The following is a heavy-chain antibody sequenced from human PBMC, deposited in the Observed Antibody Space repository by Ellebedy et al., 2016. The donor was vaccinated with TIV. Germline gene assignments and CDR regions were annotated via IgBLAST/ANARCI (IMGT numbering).Heavy chain of an antibody. CDR3: ATDGSYSDYLSPKHAFTM. CDR2: IKQDGSEK. V-gene: IGHV3-7*01. D-gene: IGHD4-11*01. Sequence: GESLKISCAASGFTFNTYWMSWVRQVPGKGLEWVANIKQDGSEKYYVDSVKGRFTISRDNAKNSLYLQMNGLRAEDTAVYYCATDGSYSDYLSPKHAFTMWGQGTMVSVSS. J-gene: IGHJ3*02. CDR1: GFTFNTYW.